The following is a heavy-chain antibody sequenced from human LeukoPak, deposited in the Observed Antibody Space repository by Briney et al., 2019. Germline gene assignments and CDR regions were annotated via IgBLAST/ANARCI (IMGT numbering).Heavy chain of an antibody. CDR2: ISSSGRTI. CDR1: GFTFSNYE. Sequence: AGGSLRLSCAASGFTFSNYEMNWVRQAPGKGLEWVPYISSSGRTIYYADSVKGRFTISRDNAKNSLYLQMSSLRTEDTAVYYCSSSTAIGYWGQGTLVTVSS. CDR3: SSSTAIGY. J-gene: IGHJ4*02. V-gene: IGHV3-48*03.